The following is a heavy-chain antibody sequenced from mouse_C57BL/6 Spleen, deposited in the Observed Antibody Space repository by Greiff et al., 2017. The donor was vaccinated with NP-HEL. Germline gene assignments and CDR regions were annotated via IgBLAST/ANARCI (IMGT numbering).Heavy chain of an antibody. D-gene: IGHD1-1*01. CDR2: ILPGSGST. CDR3: ARPLIYYYGSSYVDYAMDY. V-gene: IGHV1-9*01. J-gene: IGHJ4*01. Sequence: QVQLQQSGAELMKPGASVKLSCKATGYTFTGYWIEWVKQRPGHGLEWIGEILPGSGSTNYNEKFKGKATFTADTSSNTAYMQLSSLTTEDSAIYYCARPLIYYYGSSYVDYAMDYWGQGTSVTVSS. CDR1: GYTFTGYW.